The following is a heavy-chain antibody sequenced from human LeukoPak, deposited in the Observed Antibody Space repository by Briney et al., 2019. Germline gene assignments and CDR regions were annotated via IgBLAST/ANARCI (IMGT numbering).Heavy chain of an antibody. Sequence: WETLSLTCTVSGGSMSSYYWSWIRQPPGKGLEWIGYIYYTGSTDYNPSLKSRVTISVDTSKNQFSLKLSSVTAADAALYYCARDYTMTHAFDTWGQGTLVTVSS. CDR2: IYYTGST. D-gene: IGHD3-22*01. V-gene: IGHV4-59*01. CDR1: GGSMSSYY. CDR3: ARDYTMTHAFDT. J-gene: IGHJ3*02.